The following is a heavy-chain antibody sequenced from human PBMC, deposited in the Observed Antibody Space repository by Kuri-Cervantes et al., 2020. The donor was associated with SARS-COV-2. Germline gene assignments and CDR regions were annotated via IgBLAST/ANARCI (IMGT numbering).Heavy chain of an antibody. CDR1: GGSISSSSYY. V-gene: IGHV4-39*01. CDR3: ARQMMSSITIFGVVITKNWFYP. CDR2: IYYSGST. J-gene: IGHJ5*02. Sequence: GSLRLSCTVSGGSISSSSYYWGWLRQPPGKGLEWIGSIYYSGSTYYNPSLKSRVTISVDTSKNQFSLKLSSVTSTDTAVYYCARQMMSSITIFGVVITKNWFYPWGQGTLVTVSS. D-gene: IGHD3-3*01.